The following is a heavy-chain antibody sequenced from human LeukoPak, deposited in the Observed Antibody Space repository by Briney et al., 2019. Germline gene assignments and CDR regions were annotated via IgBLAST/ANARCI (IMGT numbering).Heavy chain of an antibody. CDR2: ISSSGSII. CDR3: ARALYYDSSAYLY. J-gene: IGHJ4*02. CDR1: GFTFSNYE. Sequence: GGSLRLSCAASGFTFSNYEMHWVRQAPGKGLEWLLYISSSGSIIYYADSVKGRFTISRDNDKNSLSLQMNSLTAEDTAIYYCARALYYDSSAYLYWGQGTLVTVSS. V-gene: IGHV3-48*03. D-gene: IGHD3-22*01.